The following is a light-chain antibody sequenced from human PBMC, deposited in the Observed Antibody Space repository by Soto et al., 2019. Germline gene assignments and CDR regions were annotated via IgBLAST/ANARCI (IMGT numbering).Light chain of an antibody. Sequence: EIVLTQSPGTLSLSPGDTATLSCRASQSVSSSSLAWYQQKPGQAPRLLIYAASSRATGIPDRFSGSGSGTDFTLTISRLEPEDFAVYYCHQYGSSRFTFGPGTKVEIK. CDR2: AAS. CDR3: HQYGSSRFT. J-gene: IGKJ3*01. V-gene: IGKV3-20*01. CDR1: QSVSSSS.